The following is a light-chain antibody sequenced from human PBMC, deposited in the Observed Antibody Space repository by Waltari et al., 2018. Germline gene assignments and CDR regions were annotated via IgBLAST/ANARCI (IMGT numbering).Light chain of an antibody. Sequence: QSVLTQPPSASGTPGQRVTISCSGSDSNIGKNPINWYQQVPGTAPKAVIYHNNERPSGVPDRFSVSKSGTSASLAISGLQAEDEGDYYCAVGDDSLDGPVFGGGTKLTVL. CDR2: HNN. CDR3: AVGDDSLDGPV. J-gene: IGLJ3*02. CDR1: DSNIGKNP. V-gene: IGLV1-44*01.